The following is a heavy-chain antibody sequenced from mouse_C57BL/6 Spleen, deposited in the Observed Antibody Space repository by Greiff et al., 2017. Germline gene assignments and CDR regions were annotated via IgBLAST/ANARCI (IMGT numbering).Heavy chain of an antibody. CDR3: ARRTNYYGSSYWYFDV. J-gene: IGHJ1*03. V-gene: IGHV2-6*01. CDR2: IWGVGST. Sequence: QVQLKESGPGLVAPSQSLSITCTVSGFSLTSYGVDWVRQSPGKGLEWLGVIWGVGSTNYNSALKSRLSISKDNSKSQVFLKMNSLQTDDTAMYYCARRTNYYGSSYWYFDVWGTGTTVTVSS. D-gene: IGHD1-1*01. CDR1: GFSLTSYG.